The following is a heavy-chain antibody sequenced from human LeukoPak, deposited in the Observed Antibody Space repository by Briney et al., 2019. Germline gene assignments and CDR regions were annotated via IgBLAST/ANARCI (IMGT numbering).Heavy chain of an antibody. V-gene: IGHV3-30*03. D-gene: IGHD3-10*01. CDR3: ARDLRKGRYFDY. J-gene: IGHJ4*02. CDR2: ISLDGSNK. Sequence: PGRSLRLSCAASGFTFNTYGMHWVRQAPGKGLERVALISLDGSNKDYADSVKGRFTISRDNSKNTLYVEMTSLRAEDTAVYYCARDLRKGRYFDYWGQGTLVTVSS. CDR1: GFTFNTYG.